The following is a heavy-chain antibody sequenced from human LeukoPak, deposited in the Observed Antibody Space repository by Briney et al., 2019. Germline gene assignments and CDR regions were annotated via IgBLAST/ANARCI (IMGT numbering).Heavy chain of an antibody. CDR3: PRGFRESKSYMAV. CDR1: GGSISSSSYY. D-gene: IGHD2/OR15-2a*01. CDR2: IYYSGST. Sequence: SETLSLTCTVSGGSISSSSYYWGWIRQPPGKGLEWIGSIYYSGSTYYNPSLKSRVTISVDTSKNQFSLKLSSVTAADAAVSYCPRGFRESKSYMAVWGKGTTVTVSS. V-gene: IGHV4-39*01. J-gene: IGHJ6*03.